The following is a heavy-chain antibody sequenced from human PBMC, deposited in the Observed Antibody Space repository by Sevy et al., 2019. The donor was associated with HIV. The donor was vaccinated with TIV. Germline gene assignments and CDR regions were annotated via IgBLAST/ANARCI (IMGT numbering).Heavy chain of an antibody. J-gene: IGHJ4*02. Sequence: GGSLRLSCATFGFNFRNSWMAWVRQTPGKGLEFLADIKQDGYETYYVDSVKGRFTISRDNAKNSLHLQMNSLRAEDTAMYFCVRDKEERASVLDYRGQGTPVTVSS. V-gene: IGHV3-7*03. CDR1: GFNFRNSW. CDR2: IKQDGYET. D-gene: IGHD3-10*02. CDR3: VRDKEERASVLDY.